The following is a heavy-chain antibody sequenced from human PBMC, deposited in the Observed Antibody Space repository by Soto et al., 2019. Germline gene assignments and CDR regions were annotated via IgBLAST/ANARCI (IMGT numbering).Heavy chain of an antibody. CDR2: IIPIFGAA. D-gene: IGHD3-22*01. Sequence: GASVKLSCKASGGTFSNYAINWVRLAPGQGLEWMGGIIPIFGAANYAQKFQGRVTITADESTSTAYMELSSLRSEDTAVYYCARCDYDSSGWDYYYYGMDVWGQGTTVTVSS. CDR3: ARCDYDSSGWDYYYYGMDV. J-gene: IGHJ6*02. CDR1: GGTFSNYA. V-gene: IGHV1-69*13.